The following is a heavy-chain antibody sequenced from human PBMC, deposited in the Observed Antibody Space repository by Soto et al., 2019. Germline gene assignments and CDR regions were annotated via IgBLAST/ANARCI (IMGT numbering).Heavy chain of an antibody. CDR1: GFTFSNAW. Sequence: GESLKISCAASGFTFSNAWMSWVRQAPGKGLEWVGRIKSKTDGGTTDYAAPVKGRFTISRDDSKNTLYLQMNSLKTEDTAVYYCTTDPTDPYSSSSDFDYWGQGTLVTVSS. CDR2: IKSKTDGGTT. J-gene: IGHJ4*02. V-gene: IGHV3-15*01. D-gene: IGHD6-6*01. CDR3: TTDPTDPYSSSSDFDY.